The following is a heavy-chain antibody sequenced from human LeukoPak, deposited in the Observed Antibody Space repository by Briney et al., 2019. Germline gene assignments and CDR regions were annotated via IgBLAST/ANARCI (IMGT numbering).Heavy chain of an antibody. V-gene: IGHV3-48*02. CDR3: ARTVVGGAFDI. J-gene: IGHJ3*02. CDR2: INTDSSTI. Sequence: PGRSLRLSCAASGFSFSNYAMHWVRQAPGKGLEWVSYINTDSSTINYADSVKGRFTVSRDNAKNSLYLQMNSLRDEDTAVYYCARTVVGGAFDIWGQGATVSVSS. CDR1: GFSFSNYA. D-gene: IGHD2-15*01.